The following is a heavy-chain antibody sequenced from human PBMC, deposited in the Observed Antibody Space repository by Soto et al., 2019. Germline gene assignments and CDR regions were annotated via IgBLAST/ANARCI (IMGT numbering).Heavy chain of an antibody. Sequence: ASVKLSCKASGYTFTSYDINWVRQATGQGLEWMGWMNPNSGNTGYAQKFQGRVTMTRNTSISTAYMELSSLRSEDTAVYYCARAGMVAIFGVVKYYYYMDVWGKGTTVTVSS. CDR2: MNPNSGNT. J-gene: IGHJ6*03. CDR3: ARAGMVAIFGVVKYYYYMDV. V-gene: IGHV1-8*01. CDR1: GYTFTSYD. D-gene: IGHD3-3*01.